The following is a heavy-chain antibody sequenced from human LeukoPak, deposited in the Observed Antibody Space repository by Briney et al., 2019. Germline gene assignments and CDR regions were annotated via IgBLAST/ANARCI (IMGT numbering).Heavy chain of an antibody. Sequence: SETLSLTCAVYGGSFSGYYWSWIRQPPGKGLEWIGEINHSGSTNYNPSLKSRVTISVDTSKNQFSLKLSSVTAADTAVYYCARHYDSSGYYSDYWGQGTLVTVSS. CDR3: ARHYDSSGYYSDY. J-gene: IGHJ4*02. CDR1: GGSFSGYY. V-gene: IGHV4-34*01. CDR2: INHSGST. D-gene: IGHD3-22*01.